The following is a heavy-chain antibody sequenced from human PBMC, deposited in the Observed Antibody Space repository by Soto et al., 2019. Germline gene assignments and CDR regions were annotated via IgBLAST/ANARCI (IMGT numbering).Heavy chain of an antibody. J-gene: IGHJ4*02. Sequence: GGSLRLSCAASGFTFSSYEMNWVRQAPGKGLEWVSYISSSGSTIYYADSVKGRFTISRDNAKNSLYLQMNSLRAEDTAVYYCARDALEYSSSPGHFDYWGQGTLVTISS. CDR3: ARDALEYSSSPGHFDY. V-gene: IGHV3-48*03. D-gene: IGHD6-6*01. CDR2: ISSSGSTI. CDR1: GFTFSSYE.